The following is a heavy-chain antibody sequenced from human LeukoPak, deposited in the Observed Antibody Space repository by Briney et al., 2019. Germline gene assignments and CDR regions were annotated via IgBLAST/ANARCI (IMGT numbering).Heavy chain of an antibody. V-gene: IGHV1-18*01. CDR1: GYTFTSYG. CDR3: ARDGYYYDSSGDDAFGI. D-gene: IGHD3-22*01. CDR2: ISAYNGNT. Sequence: ASVKVSCKASGYTFTSYGISWVRQAPGQGLEWMGWISAYNGNTNYAQKLQGRVTMTTDTSTSTAYMELRSLRSDDTAVYYCARDGYYYDSSGDDAFGIWGQGTMVTVSS. J-gene: IGHJ3*02.